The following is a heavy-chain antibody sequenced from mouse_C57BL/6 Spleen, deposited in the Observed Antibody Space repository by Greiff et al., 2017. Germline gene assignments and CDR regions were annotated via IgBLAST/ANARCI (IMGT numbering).Heavy chain of an antibody. J-gene: IGHJ1*03. CDR3: ARSVLLRYWYFDV. CDR1: GYAFSSSW. Sequence: QVQLQQSGPELVKPGASVKISCKASGYAFSSSWMNWVKQRPGKGLEWIGRIYPGDGDTNYNGKFKGKATLTADKSSSTAYMQLSSLTSEDSAVDFCARSVLLRYWYFDVWGTGTTVTVSS. V-gene: IGHV1-82*01. CDR2: IYPGDGDT. D-gene: IGHD1-1*01.